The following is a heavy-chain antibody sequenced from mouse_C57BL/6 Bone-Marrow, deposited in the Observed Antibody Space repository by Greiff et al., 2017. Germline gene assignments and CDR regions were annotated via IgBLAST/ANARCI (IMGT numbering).Heavy chain of an antibody. J-gene: IGHJ3*01. CDR3: ARSNNWDSWFAY. CDR1: GYAFTNYL. Sequence: VQLQQSGAELVRPGTSVKVSCKASGYAFTNYLIEWVKQRPGQGLEWIGVIHPGSGGTNYNEKFKGKVTLTADKSSSTVYMQLSSLASEASSFYFWARSNNWDSWFAYWGQGTLVTVSA. V-gene: IGHV1-54*01. D-gene: IGHD4-1*01. CDR2: IHPGSGGT.